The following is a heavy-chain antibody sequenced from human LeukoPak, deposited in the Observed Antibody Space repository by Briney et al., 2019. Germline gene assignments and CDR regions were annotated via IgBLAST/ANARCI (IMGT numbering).Heavy chain of an antibody. CDR3: AKSYDYGGNSPSFDY. J-gene: IGHJ4*02. CDR1: GFTFSSYG. Sequence: GGSLRLSCAASGFTFSSYGIHWVRQAPGKGLEWVAFIRYDGSNKYYADSVKGRFTISRDNSKNTLYLQMNSLRAEDTAVYYCAKSYDYGGNSPSFDYWRQGTLVTVSS. V-gene: IGHV3-30*02. CDR2: IRYDGSNK. D-gene: IGHD4-23*01.